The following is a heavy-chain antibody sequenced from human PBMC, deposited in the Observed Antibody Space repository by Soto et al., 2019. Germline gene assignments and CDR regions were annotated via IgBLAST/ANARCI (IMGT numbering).Heavy chain of an antibody. CDR2: ISSSSSTI. J-gene: IGHJ4*02. Sequence: GGSLRLSCAASAFTFSSYNMNWVRQAPGKGLEWVSYISSSSSTIYYADSVKGRFTISRDNAKNSLYLQMNSLRAEDTAVYYCASSYSSSRDDPYYWGQGTLVTVSS. V-gene: IGHV3-48*01. CDR3: ASSYSSSRDDPYY. CDR1: AFTFSSYN. D-gene: IGHD6-13*01.